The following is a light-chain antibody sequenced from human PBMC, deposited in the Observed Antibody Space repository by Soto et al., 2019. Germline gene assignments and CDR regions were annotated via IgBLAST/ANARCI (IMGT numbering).Light chain of an antibody. V-gene: IGKV3-20*01. CDR1: QSVRSNS. CDR3: QQYSTSPRT. CDR2: AAS. J-gene: IGKJ1*01. Sequence: EIVLTQSPGTLSLSPGERAALSCRASQSVRSNSLAWCQQKPGQAPTLLIYAASYRATGIPDRFTGSGSGTDFTLTISSLEPEDSAVYYCQQYSTSPRTFGQGTKVDIK.